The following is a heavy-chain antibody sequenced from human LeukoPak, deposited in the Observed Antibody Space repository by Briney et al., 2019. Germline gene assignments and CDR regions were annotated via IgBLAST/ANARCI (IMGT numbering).Heavy chain of an antibody. Sequence: GGSLRLSCAASGFTFSAFWMHWVRQAPGKGLVWVSHINSDGSGTRYADSVKGRFTISRDNARNTLYLQMNSLRAEDTAVYYCARDREPDYWGQGTLVTVSS. CDR3: ARDREPDY. CDR1: GFTFSAFW. CDR2: INSDGSGT. V-gene: IGHV3-74*01. J-gene: IGHJ4*02.